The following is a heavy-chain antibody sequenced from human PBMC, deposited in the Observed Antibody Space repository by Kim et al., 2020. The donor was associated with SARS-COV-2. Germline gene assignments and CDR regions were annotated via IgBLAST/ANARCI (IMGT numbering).Heavy chain of an antibody. CDR2: IYYSGST. D-gene: IGHD2-8*02. CDR1: GGSISSSSYY. J-gene: IGHJ5*02. CDR3: ARRSYCTGGVCRLNWFDP. Sequence: SETLSLTCTVSGGSISSSSYYWGWIRQPPGKGLEWIGSIYYSGSTYYNPSLKSRVTISVDTSKNQFSLKLSSVTAADTAVYYCARRSYCTGGVCRLNWFDPWGQGTLVTVSS. V-gene: IGHV4-39*01.